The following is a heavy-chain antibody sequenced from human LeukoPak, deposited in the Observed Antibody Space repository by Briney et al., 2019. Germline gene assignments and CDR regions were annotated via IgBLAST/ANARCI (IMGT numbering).Heavy chain of an antibody. D-gene: IGHD2-2*01. CDR3: ARDRGYCRGTTCYAYYFDS. Sequence: GGSLRLSCAASGFTLSSFGMNWVRQAPGKGLEWVSYIGTTTSTIYYADSVKGRFTISRDNAKNSLYLQMDSLRAEDTAVYYCARDRGYCRGTTCYAYYFDSWGQGTLVTVSS. J-gene: IGHJ4*02. V-gene: IGHV3-48*01. CDR1: GFTLSSFG. CDR2: IGTTTSTI.